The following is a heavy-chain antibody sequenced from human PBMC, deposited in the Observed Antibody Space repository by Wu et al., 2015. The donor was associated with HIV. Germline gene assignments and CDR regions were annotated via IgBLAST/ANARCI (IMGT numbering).Heavy chain of an antibody. CDR3: ARGVEPAAMGYYYYGMDV. CDR1: GGTFSSYA. V-gene: IGHV1-69*05. CDR2: IIPIFGTA. Sequence: QVQLVQSGAEVKKPGSSVKVSCKASGGTFSSYAISWVRQAPGQGLEWMGGIIPIFGTANYAQKFQGRVTITTDESTSTAYMELSSLRSEDTAVYYCARGVEPAAMGYYYYGMDVWGQGTTVTVSS. D-gene: IGHD2-2*01. J-gene: IGHJ6*02.